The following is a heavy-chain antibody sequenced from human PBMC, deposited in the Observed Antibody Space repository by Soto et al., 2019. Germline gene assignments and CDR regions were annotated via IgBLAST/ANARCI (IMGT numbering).Heavy chain of an antibody. J-gene: IGHJ4*02. CDR2: IYYSVTT. CDR3: ARAENERAGIYRPPDY. CDR1: GASITSGGYY. V-gene: IGHV4-31*03. Sequence: QVQLQESGPGLVKPSQTLSLTCTVSGASITSGGYYWSWIRQHPGKGLEWIGYIYYSVTTYYIPSLKSRVIISVDTSKNQFSLNLSSVTAADTAVYYCARAENERAGIYRPPDYWGQGTLVTVSS. D-gene: IGHD5-12*01.